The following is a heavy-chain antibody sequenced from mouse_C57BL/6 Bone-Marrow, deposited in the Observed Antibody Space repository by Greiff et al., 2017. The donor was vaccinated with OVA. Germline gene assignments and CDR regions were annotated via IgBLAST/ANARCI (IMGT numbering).Heavy chain of an antibody. CDR2: ISNGGGST. CDR3: ARRRAMDY. V-gene: IGHV5-12*01. Sequence: EVMLVESGGGLVQPGGSLTLSCAASGFTFSDYYMYWVRQTPEKRLEWVAYISNGGGSTYYPDTVKGRFTISRDNAKNTLYLQMSRLKSEDTAMYYCARRRAMDYWGQGTSVTVSS. J-gene: IGHJ4*01. CDR1: GFTFSDYY.